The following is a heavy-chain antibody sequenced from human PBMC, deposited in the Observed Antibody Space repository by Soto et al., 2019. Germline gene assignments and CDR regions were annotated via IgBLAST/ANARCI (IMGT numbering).Heavy chain of an antibody. J-gene: IGHJ4*02. CDR3: AKEGGAVAGKFDY. CDR1: GFTFSSYG. D-gene: IGHD6-19*01. CDR2: ISYDGSNK. V-gene: IGHV3-30*18. Sequence: GGSLRLSCAASGFTFSSYGMHWVRQAPGKGLEWVAVISYDGSNKYYADSVKGRFTISRDNSKNTLYLQMNSLRAEDTAVYYCAKEGGAVAGKFDYWGQETLVTVSS.